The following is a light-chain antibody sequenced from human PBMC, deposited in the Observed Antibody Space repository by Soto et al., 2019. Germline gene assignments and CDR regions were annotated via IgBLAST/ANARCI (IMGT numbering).Light chain of an antibody. Sequence: DIQMTQSPSSVSTSVGDRVTITCRASQAINNWLAWYQQKPGKAPKLLIYAASTLQSGVPSRFSGSGSGTDFTLTISSLQPEDCATYSCQQANSFQLTFGGGTRVEIK. CDR2: AAS. CDR3: QQANSFQLT. CDR1: QAINNW. V-gene: IGKV1-12*01. J-gene: IGKJ4*01.